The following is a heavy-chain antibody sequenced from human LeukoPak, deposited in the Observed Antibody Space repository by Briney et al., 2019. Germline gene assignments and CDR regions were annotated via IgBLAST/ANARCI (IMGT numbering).Heavy chain of an antibody. CDR1: SGSISSYY. Sequence: HPSETLSLTCTVSSGSISSYYWSWIRQPPGKGLEWVSAISGSGGSTYYADSVRGRFTISRDNSKNTLYLHMNSLRAEDTALYYCARNYYEPTYDYYFDCWGQGTLVTVSS. CDR2: ISGSGGST. J-gene: IGHJ4*02. V-gene: IGHV3-23*01. D-gene: IGHD1-26*01. CDR3: ARNYYEPTYDYYFDC.